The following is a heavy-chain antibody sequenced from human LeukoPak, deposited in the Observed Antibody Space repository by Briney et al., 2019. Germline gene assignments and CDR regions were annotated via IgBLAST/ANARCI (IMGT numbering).Heavy chain of an antibody. V-gene: IGHV4-39*01. D-gene: IGHD6-13*01. J-gene: IGHJ4*02. CDR3: ARRAAAGKDY. Sequence: SETLSLTCTVSGGSISSSSYYWGWIRQPPGKGLEWIGSIFYSGSTYYNPSLQSRVTISVDTSKNQFSLKLSSVTAADTAVYYCARRAAAGKDYWGRGTLVTVSS. CDR1: GGSISSSSYY. CDR2: IFYSGST.